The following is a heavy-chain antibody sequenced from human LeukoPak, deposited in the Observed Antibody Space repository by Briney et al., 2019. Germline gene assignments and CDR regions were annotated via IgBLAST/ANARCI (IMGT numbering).Heavy chain of an antibody. V-gene: IGHV3-43D*03. CDR1: GFTFDDYA. CDR2: ISWDGGST. D-gene: IGHD5-18*01. CDR3: AKAGGYSYGYEPSGGDYYYMDV. Sequence: GGSLRLSCAASGFTFDDYAMHWVRQAPGKGLEWVSLISWDGGSTYYADSVKGRFTISRDNSKNSLYLQMNSLRAEDTALYYCAKAGGYSYGYEPSGGDYYYMDVWGKGTTVTISS. J-gene: IGHJ6*03.